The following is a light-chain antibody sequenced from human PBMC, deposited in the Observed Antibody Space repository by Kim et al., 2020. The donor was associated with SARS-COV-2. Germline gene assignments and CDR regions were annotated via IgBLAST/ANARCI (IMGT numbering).Light chain of an antibody. CDR2: DTS. CDR1: QTISSN. J-gene: IGKJ3*01. Sequence: EIVMTQSPATLSVSPGERAILSCRASQTISSNLAWYQQKPGQAPRLLIYDTSTRATGIPARFSGSGSGTEFTLTISSLQSEDFAVYYCQQYNDWPPSFTFGPGTKVDIK. V-gene: IGKV3-15*01. CDR3: QQYNDWPPSFT.